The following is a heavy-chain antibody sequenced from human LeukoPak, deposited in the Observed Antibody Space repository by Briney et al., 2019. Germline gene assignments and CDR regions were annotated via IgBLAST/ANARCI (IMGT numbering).Heavy chain of an antibody. CDR2: IRADNGDT. Sequence: ASVRVSCKTSGYRFLSHGISWVRQAPGQGLEWLGWIRADNGDTRFAQKFQGRFTMTTDTSTSTAHMELRSLRSDDTAVYYCARDWPTVIADFWGQGTLVTVSS. CDR3: ARDWPTVIADF. CDR1: GYRFLSHG. J-gene: IGHJ1*01. D-gene: IGHD4-11*01. V-gene: IGHV1-18*04.